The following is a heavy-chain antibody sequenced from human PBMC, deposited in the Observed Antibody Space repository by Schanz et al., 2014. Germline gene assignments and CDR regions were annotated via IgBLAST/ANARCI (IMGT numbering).Heavy chain of an antibody. CDR3: ARDRRNADLDY. CDR1: GSNFGSHG. J-gene: IGHJ4*02. V-gene: IGHV3-33*01. CDR2: ISYDGSFK. Sequence: QVQLVESGGGVVQPGRSLRLSCAASGSNFGSHGMHWVRQAPGKGLEWVAVISYDGSFKNYADSVRGRITMSRDNSKNTLYLQMNSLRAEDTAVYYCARDRRNADLDYWGQGTLVTVSS. D-gene: IGHD1-1*01.